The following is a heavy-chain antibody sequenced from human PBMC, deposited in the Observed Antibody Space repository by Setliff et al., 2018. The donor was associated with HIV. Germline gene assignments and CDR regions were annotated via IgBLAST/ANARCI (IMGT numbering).Heavy chain of an antibody. J-gene: IGHJ3*01. CDR3: ARGQASNDYGVSF. CDR2: ISTYNGNT. V-gene: IGHV1-18*01. CDR1: GYTFTTYG. Sequence: GASVKVSCKASGYTFTTYGITWVRQAPGQGLEWMGWISTYNGNTNYAQKCQGRVTMTTVTSTSTAYMELRSLRSDDTAVYYCARGQASNDYGVSFWGQGTMVTVSS. D-gene: IGHD4-17*01.